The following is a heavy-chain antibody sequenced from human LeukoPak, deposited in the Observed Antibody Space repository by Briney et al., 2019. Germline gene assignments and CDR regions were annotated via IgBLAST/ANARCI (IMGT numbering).Heavy chain of an antibody. CDR2: IFPGDSET. D-gene: IGHD5-12*01. CDR3: ARSQAYEY. CDR1: GSSFTSYY. Sequence: GESLKISCKASGSSFTSYYIGWVRQMPGKGLEWMGIIFPGDSETRYSPSFQGQVTISADKSITTAYLQWSSLKASDSAMYYCARSQAYEYWGQGTLVTVSS. V-gene: IGHV5-51*01. J-gene: IGHJ4*02.